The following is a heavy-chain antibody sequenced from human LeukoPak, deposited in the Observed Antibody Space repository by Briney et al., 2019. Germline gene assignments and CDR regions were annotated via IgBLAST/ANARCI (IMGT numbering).Heavy chain of an antibody. V-gene: IGHV3-30*04. CDR1: GFTFNNYP. J-gene: IGHJ5*02. CDR3: ASRYVSNWHVFGA. D-gene: IGHD2-15*01. CDR2: LSYDGTKK. Sequence: PGGSLRLSCAASGFTFNNYPMHWVRQAPGKGLEWVALLSYDGTKKYYADSVKGRFTISRDNSRNTLFLQMSSLRPDDTALYYCASRYVSNWHVFGAWGQGTLVTVSS.